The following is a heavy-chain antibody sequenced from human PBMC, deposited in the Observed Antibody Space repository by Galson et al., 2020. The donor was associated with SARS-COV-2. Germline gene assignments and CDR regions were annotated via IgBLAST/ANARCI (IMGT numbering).Heavy chain of an antibody. V-gene: IGHV3-49*04. CDR3: TSMIQGGY. Sequence: GGPLRLSCKASGFTIGDRAMSWVRQAPGTGLEWVGFIRSQAYGGPTEYAASVKGRFIISRDDSKSIVYLQMNSLKTEDTAVYYCTSMIQGGYWGQGTLVTVSS. J-gene: IGHJ4*02. D-gene: IGHD3-10*01. CDR2: IRSQAYGGPT. CDR1: GFTIGDRA.